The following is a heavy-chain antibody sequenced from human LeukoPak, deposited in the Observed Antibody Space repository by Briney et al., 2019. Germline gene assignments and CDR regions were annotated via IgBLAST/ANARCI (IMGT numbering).Heavy chain of an antibody. D-gene: IGHD3-10*01. Sequence: GGSLRLSCAASGFTFSSFEMNWVRQAPGKGLEWASHISSSGTTIYDADSVKGRFTISRDNAKNSLYLQMNSLRAEDTAVYYCAKGSGSYSRYYYYYMDVWGKGTTVTVSS. V-gene: IGHV3-48*03. J-gene: IGHJ6*03. CDR2: ISSSGTTI. CDR3: AKGSGSYSRYYYYYMDV. CDR1: GFTFSSFE.